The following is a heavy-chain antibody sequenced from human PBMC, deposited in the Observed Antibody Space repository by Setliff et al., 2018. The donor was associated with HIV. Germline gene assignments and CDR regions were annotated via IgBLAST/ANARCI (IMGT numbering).Heavy chain of an antibody. V-gene: IGHV3-23*01. CDR3: ARHSDWYGNDAFDI. CDR2: ISGSGGST. J-gene: IGHJ3*02. Sequence: SLRLSCAASGFTFSSYAMTWVRQAPGKGLEWVSAISGSGGSTYYADSVKGRFTISRDNAKNTLYLQMNSLRGEDTAVYYCARHSDWYGNDAFDIWGQGTRVTVSS. CDR1: GFTFSSYA. D-gene: IGHD6-19*01.